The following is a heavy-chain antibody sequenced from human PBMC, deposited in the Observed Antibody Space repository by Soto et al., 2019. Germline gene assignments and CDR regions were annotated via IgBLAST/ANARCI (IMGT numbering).Heavy chain of an antibody. CDR2: IYHSGST. D-gene: IGHD4-17*01. J-gene: IGHJ2*01. CDR1: GGSISSSNW. CDR3: ARAPDYGDSATYFDL. Sequence: QVQLQESGPGLVKPSGTLSLTCAVSGGSISSSNWWSWVRQPPGKGLEWIGEIYHSGSTNYNPSLKRRVTISVDKSMNQCSLKLSSVTAADTAVYYCARAPDYGDSATYFDLWGRGTLVTVSS. V-gene: IGHV4-4*02.